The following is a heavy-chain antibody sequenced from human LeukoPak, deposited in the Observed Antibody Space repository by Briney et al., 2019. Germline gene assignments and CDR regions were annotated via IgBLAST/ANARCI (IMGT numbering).Heavy chain of an antibody. D-gene: IGHD1-26*01. CDR3: AREGATAFDY. J-gene: IGHJ4*02. CDR1: GFTFSQYV. Sequence: PGWSVPVSCAASGFTFSQYVMHWLGQAPGKGREWVSSISSISSYIYYADSVKGRFTISRDSAKNSLYLQMNSLRAEDTAVYYCAREGATAFDYWGQGTLVTVSS. V-gene: IGHV3-21*01. CDR2: ISSISSYI.